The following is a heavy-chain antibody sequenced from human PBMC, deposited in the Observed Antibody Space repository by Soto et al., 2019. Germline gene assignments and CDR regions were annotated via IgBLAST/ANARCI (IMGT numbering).Heavy chain of an antibody. CDR2: ISAYNGNT. Sequence: QVPLVQSGAEVKKPGASVKVSCKASGYTFTSYGISWVRQAPGQGLEWMGWISAYNGNTNYAQKLQGRVTMTTDTSTSAAYMELRSLRSDDTAVYYCARDDFYYDSSGYYVGDYWGQGTLVTVSS. D-gene: IGHD3-22*01. CDR3: ARDDFYYDSSGYYVGDY. V-gene: IGHV1-18*01. CDR1: GYTFTSYG. J-gene: IGHJ4*02.